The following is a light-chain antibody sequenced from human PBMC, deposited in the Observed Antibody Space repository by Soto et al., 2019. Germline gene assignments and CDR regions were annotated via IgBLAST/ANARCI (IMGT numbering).Light chain of an antibody. V-gene: IGKV1-5*01. CDR3: QQYHSSPYT. J-gene: IGKJ2*01. CDR1: QSISGC. CDR2: DAS. Sequence: DIQMTQSPSTLSASVGDTVSITCRASQSISGCLAWYQQKPGKVPKLLIFDASSLESGVPSRFSGSGSGTIFTLTISGLQPGDFATYYCQQYHSSPYTFGQGTKLEIK.